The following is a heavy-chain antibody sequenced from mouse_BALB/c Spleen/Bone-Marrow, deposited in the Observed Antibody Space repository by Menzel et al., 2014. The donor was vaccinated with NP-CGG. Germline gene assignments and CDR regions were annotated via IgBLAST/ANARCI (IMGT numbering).Heavy chain of an antibody. D-gene: IGHD2-1*01. CDR3: TRDGKGNYDYAMDY. CDR2: ISSGGSYT. J-gene: IGHJ4*01. CDR1: GFTFSSYT. Sequence: EVKLMESGGGLVKPGGSLKLSCAASGFTFSSYTMSWVRQTPEKRLEWVSTISSGGSYTYYPDSVKGRFTISRDNAKNILYLQMSSLKSEDTAMYYCTRDGKGNYDYAMDYWGQGTSVTVSS. V-gene: IGHV5-6-4*01.